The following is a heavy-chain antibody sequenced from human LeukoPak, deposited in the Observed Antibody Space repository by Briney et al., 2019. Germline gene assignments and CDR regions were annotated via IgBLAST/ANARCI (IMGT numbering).Heavy chain of an antibody. Sequence: GGSLRLSCVLSGLTFSDSWMTWVRQAPRKGREWIGRILSKGSGGTTDYVAPVKGRFTISRDDAENTLYLQMNSLRAEDTAVYYCARDVSRSSSWYARDAFDIWGQGTMVTVSS. J-gene: IGHJ3*02. V-gene: IGHV3-15*01. CDR2: ILSKGSGGTT. CDR1: GLTFSDSW. CDR3: ARDVSRSSSWYARDAFDI. D-gene: IGHD6-13*01.